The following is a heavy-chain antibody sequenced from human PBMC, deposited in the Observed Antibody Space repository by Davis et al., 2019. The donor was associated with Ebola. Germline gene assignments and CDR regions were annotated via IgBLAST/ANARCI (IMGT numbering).Heavy chain of an antibody. CDR3: ARSYYYENRGYYLGY. J-gene: IGHJ4*02. CDR2: IYYSGTT. CDR1: GDSMSDYY. Sequence: SETLSLTCTVSGDSMSDYYYNWIRQPPGRGLEWIGNIYYSGTTNLNPSLKSRVTISVDTSKNQFSLKLSSVTAADTAVYYCARSYYYENRGYYLGYWGRGALVTVSS. V-gene: IGHV4-59*12. D-gene: IGHD3-22*01.